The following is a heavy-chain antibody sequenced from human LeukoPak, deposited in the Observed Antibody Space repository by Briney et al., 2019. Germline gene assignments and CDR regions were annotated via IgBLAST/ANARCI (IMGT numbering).Heavy chain of an antibody. D-gene: IGHD1-1*01. CDR3: ARDWNRYAY. CDR1: GGSISSSSYY. CDR2: IYYSGST. Sequence: SETLSLTCTVSGGSISSSSYYWGWIRQPPGKGLEWIGSIYYSGSTYYNPSLKSRVTISVDTSKNQFSLKLSSVTAADTAVYYCARDWNRYAYWGQGTLVTVSS. V-gene: IGHV4-39*07. J-gene: IGHJ4*02.